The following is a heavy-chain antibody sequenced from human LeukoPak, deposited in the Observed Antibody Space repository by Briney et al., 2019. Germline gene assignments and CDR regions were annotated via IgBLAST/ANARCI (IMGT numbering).Heavy chain of an antibody. CDR1: GFTFSSYA. CDR3: AKVIGLLWFGDPSDY. CDR2: ISGSGGST. V-gene: IGHV3-23*01. J-gene: IGHJ4*02. D-gene: IGHD3-10*01. Sequence: PGGSLRLSCAASGFTFSSYAMSWVRQAPGPGLEWVSAISGSGGSTYYADSVKGRFTISRDNSKNTLYLQMNSLRAEDTAVYYCAKVIGLLWFGDPSDYWGQGTLVTVSS.